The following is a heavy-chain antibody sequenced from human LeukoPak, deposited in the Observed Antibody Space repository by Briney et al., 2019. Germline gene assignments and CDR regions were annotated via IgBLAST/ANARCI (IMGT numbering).Heavy chain of an antibody. CDR1: GFTFSNYW. J-gene: IGHJ4*02. Sequence: GGFLRLSCAASGFTFSNYWMHWVRQGPGKGLVWVSRIISDGSTTTYADSVKGRFTISRDNAKNTLFLQMNSLRPEDTGVYFCARDVGGDYYLDSWGLGTLVTVSS. V-gene: IGHV3-74*03. D-gene: IGHD4-17*01. CDR3: ARDVGGDYYLDS. CDR2: IISDGSTT.